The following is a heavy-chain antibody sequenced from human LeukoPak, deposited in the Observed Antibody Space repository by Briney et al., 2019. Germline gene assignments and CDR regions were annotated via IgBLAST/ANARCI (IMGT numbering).Heavy chain of an antibody. D-gene: IGHD3-22*01. CDR2: INPGDSDT. V-gene: IGHV5-51*01. CDR1: GYSFTNYW. J-gene: IGHJ3*02. CDR3: ARFEGYYSGLGDAFDI. Sequence: GESLKISCKGSGYSFTNYWIGWVRQMPGKGLEWMGIINPGDSDTRHSPSFQGQVTISADRSISTAYLQWRSLKASDTAMYYCARFEGYYSGLGDAFDIWGQGTMVTVSS.